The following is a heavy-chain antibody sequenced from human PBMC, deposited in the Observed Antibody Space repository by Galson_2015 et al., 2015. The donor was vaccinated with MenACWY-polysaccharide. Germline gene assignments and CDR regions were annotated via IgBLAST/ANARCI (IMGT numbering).Heavy chain of an antibody. D-gene: IGHD1-26*01. Sequence: SLRLSCAASGFIFSNYGMHWVRQAPGKGLEGVSFVPDDGRNEYYADSVRGRFIFSTDNAKNTEALEMNSLRPEAKAVYYCATDSLRQLVGATVSRFEYWGQGTLVTVSS. J-gene: IGHJ4*02. CDR1: GFIFSNYG. CDR3: ATDSLRQLVGATVSRFEY. CDR2: VPDDGRNE. V-gene: IGHV3-30*02.